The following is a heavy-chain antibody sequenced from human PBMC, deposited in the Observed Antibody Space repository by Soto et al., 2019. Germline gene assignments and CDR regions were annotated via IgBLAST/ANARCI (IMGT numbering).Heavy chain of an antibody. J-gene: IGHJ6*03. CDR1: GFTFDDYA. Sequence: EVQLVESGGGLVQPGRSLRLSCAASGFTFDDYAMHWVRQAPGKGLEWVSGISWNSGSIGYADSVKGRFTISRDNAKNSLYLQMNSLRAEDTALYYCAKDWGSGPTAHYYYYMDVWGKGTTVTVSS. CDR2: ISWNSGSI. V-gene: IGHV3-9*01. D-gene: IGHD6-19*01. CDR3: AKDWGSGPTAHYYYYMDV.